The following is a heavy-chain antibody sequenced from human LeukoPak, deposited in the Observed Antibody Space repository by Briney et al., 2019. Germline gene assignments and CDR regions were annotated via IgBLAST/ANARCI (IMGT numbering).Heavy chain of an antibody. D-gene: IGHD6-6*01. Sequence: SETLSLTCTVSGGSISSYYWSWIRQPPGKGLEWIGYIYYSGSTNYNPSLESRVTISVDTSKNQFSLKLSSVTAADTAVYYCAREAPVVAARPWAFDIWGQGTMVTVSS. CDR2: IYYSGST. CDR1: GGSISSYY. CDR3: AREAPVVAARPWAFDI. V-gene: IGHV4-59*01. J-gene: IGHJ3*02.